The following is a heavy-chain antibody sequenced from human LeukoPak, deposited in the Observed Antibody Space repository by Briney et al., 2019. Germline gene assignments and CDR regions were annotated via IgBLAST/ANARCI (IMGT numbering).Heavy chain of an antibody. Sequence: GGSLRLSCAASGFTFNNYALSWVRQAPGKGLQWVSAISGTGVNTFYADSVKGRFTISRDNSKNTLYLQMNSLRAEDTAVYYCALRSGWLYFDYWGQGTLVTVSS. J-gene: IGHJ4*02. D-gene: IGHD6-19*01. V-gene: IGHV3-23*01. CDR3: ALRSGWLYFDY. CDR1: GFTFNNYA. CDR2: ISGTGVNT.